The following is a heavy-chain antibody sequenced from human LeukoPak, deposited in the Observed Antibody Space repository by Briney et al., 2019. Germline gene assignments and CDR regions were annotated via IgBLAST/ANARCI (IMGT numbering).Heavy chain of an antibody. D-gene: IGHD2-2*01. Sequence: SQTLSLTCTVSGGSISSGSYYWSWIRQPAGKGLEWIGRIYTSGSTNYNPSLKSRVTISVDTSKNQFSLKLSSVTAADTAVYYCAREEVGYCSSTSCYEAPFDYWGQGTLVTVSS. V-gene: IGHV4-61*02. CDR3: AREEVGYCSSTSCYEAPFDY. CDR1: GGSISSGSYY. CDR2: IYTSGST. J-gene: IGHJ4*02.